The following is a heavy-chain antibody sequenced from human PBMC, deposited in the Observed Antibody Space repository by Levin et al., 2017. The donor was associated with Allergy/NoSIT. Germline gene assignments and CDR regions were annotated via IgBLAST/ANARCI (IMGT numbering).Heavy chain of an antibody. D-gene: IGHD3-10*01. CDR2: IYSGGRR. V-gene: IGHV3-66*01. Sequence: GESLKISCAASGFTVSSNYMSWVRQAPGKGLEWVSVIYSGGRRHYADSVKGRFTISRDNSKNTLYLQMNSLRAEDTAVYYCAREGEYYYGSGSYYPSHFDYWGQGTLVTVSS. CDR3: AREGEYYYGSGSYYPSHFDY. CDR1: GFTVSSNY. J-gene: IGHJ4*02.